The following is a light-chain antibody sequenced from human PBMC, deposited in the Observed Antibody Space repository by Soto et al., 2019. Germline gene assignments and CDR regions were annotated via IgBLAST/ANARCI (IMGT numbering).Light chain of an antibody. Sequence: DIQMTQSPSTLSASVGDRVTITCRASQSISSWLNWYQQKAGQAPKLLIYKASIVESGVPSRFSGSGSGTEVTLTISSLQPDDSATYYCQQYSYFATFGQGTRVEVK. V-gene: IGKV1-5*03. CDR2: KAS. CDR1: QSISSW. J-gene: IGKJ1*01. CDR3: QQYSYFAT.